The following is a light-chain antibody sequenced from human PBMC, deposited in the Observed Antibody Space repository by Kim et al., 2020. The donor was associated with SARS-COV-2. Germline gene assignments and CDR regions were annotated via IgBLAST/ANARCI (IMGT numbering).Light chain of an antibody. Sequence: GQRVTISCSGSSSNIGSNTVNWYRQLPGTAPTLLIYSTYQRPSGVPDRFSGSKSGTSASLAISGLQSEDEADYYCAAWDDSLNGWVFGGGTQLTVL. CDR2: STY. J-gene: IGLJ3*02. V-gene: IGLV1-44*01. CDR3: AAWDDSLNGWV. CDR1: SSNIGSNT.